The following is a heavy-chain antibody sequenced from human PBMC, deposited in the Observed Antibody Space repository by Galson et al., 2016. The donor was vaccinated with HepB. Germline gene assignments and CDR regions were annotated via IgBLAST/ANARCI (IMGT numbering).Heavy chain of an antibody. CDR2: VQYSGTT. CDR3: ARLLRQTEY. CDR1: GGSVSSGSYY. V-gene: IGHV4-61*03. D-gene: IGHD1-14*01. J-gene: IGHJ4*02. Sequence: ETLSLTCSVSGGSVSSGSYYWSWIRQSPGKGLEMLGYVQYSGTTNYNPSLKRRVTISVAPSKTHFSLTLTSVTAADTAVYYCARLLRQTEYWGQGTLVTVSS.